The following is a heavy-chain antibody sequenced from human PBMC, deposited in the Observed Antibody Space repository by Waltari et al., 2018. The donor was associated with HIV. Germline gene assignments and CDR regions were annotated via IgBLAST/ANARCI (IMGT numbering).Heavy chain of an antibody. CDR1: GYSITSHA. J-gene: IGHJ5*02. CDR2: TNTDTGNP. D-gene: IGHD6-6*01. Sequence: QVQLVQSGSELKKHGASVRVSCKASGYSITSHAINWVRQAPGQGLEWMGCTNTDTGNPTQAPGFTGRFAFSLESSVSTAYLQISSLMVDDTAVYYCARTLVSSRLVRFDPWGQGTLVTVSS. V-gene: IGHV7-4-1*02. CDR3: ARTLVSSRLVRFDP.